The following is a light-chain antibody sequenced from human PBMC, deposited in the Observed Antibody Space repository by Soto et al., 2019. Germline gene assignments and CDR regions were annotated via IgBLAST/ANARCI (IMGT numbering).Light chain of an antibody. V-gene: IGKV3-20*01. CDR1: QSVNSNY. CDR2: GAS. J-gene: IGKJ1*01. Sequence: EIVLTQSPGTLSLSPGDRATLSCRASQSVNSNYLAWYQRKPGQAPRLLIYGASNRATDIPYRFSASGSGTDFTLTITRLEAEDFAVYYRQQYDSTPPTFGQGTKVEVK. CDR3: QQYDSTPPT.